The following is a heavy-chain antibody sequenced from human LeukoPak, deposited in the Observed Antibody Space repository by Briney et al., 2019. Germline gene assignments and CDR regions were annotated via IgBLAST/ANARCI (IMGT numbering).Heavy chain of an antibody. CDR3: ARQGYSGYDEDDY. CDR2: INHSGST. J-gene: IGHJ4*02. V-gene: IGHV4-34*01. CDR1: GGSFSGYY. Sequence: PSETLSLTCAVYGGSFSGYYWSWIRQPPGRGLEWIGEINHSGSTNYNPSLKSRVTISVDTSKNQFSLKLSSVTAADTAVYYCARQGYSGYDEDDYWGQGTLVTVSS. D-gene: IGHD5-12*01.